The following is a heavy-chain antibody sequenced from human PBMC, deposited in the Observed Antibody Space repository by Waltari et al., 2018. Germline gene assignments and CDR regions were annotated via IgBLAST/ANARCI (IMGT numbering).Heavy chain of an antibody. J-gene: IGHJ5*02. CDR2: IYHSGST. CDR1: GYSISSASY. Sequence: QVQLQESGPGLVKTSETLSLTCAVSGYSISSASYWGWIRQPPGKGLEWMGSIYHSGSTYYNPSLKSRVTISVDTSKNQFSLKLSSVTAADTAVYYCARGETAANWFDPWGQGTLVTVSS. D-gene: IGHD6-13*01. V-gene: IGHV4-38-2*01. CDR3: ARGETAANWFDP.